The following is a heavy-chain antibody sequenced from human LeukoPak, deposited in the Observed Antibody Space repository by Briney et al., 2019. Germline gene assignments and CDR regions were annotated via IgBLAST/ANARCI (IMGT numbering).Heavy chain of an antibody. J-gene: IGHJ6*04. D-gene: IGHD3-10*02. CDR3: AELGITMIGGV. CDR1: GFTFSNYG. V-gene: IGHV3-23*01. Sequence: GGSLRLSCAASGFTFSNYGLSWVRQTPGKGLAWVSAISGSGGTTYYADSVKGRFTISRDNAKNTLFLQMNSLRAEDTAVYYCAELGITMIGGVWGKGTTVTISS. CDR2: ISGSGGTT.